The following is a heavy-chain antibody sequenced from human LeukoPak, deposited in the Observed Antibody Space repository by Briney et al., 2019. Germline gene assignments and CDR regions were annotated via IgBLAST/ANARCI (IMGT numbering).Heavy chain of an antibody. CDR3: ARVGDYVRSWFDP. Sequence: ASVKVSCKASGYTFTGYYMHWVRQAPGQGLEWMGRINPNSGGTNYAQKFQGRVTMTRDTSISTAYMELSRLRSDDTAVYYCARVGDYVRSWFDPWGQGTLVTVSS. D-gene: IGHD4-17*01. J-gene: IGHJ5*02. CDR1: GYTFTGYY. CDR2: INPNSGGT. V-gene: IGHV1-2*06.